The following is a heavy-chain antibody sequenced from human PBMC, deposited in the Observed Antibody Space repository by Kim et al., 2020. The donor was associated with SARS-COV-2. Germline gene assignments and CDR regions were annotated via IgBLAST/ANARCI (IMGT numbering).Heavy chain of an antibody. V-gene: IGHV4-31*02. D-gene: IGHD3-22*01. Sequence: PSLKSRVTISVDTSKNQFSLKLSSVTAADTAVYYCASSDSSGYYDEAFDIWGQGTMVTVSS. CDR3: ASSDSSGYYDEAFDI. J-gene: IGHJ3*02.